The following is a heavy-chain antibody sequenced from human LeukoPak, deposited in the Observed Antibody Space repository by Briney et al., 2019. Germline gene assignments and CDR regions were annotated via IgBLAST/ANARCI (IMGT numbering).Heavy chain of an antibody. D-gene: IGHD5-18*01. CDR1: GFTFSSYG. CDR3: AKDGDTAMDDGYYFDY. Sequence: PGGSLRLSCAASGFTFSSYGMHWVRQAPGKGLEWVAVISYDGSNKYYADSVKGRFTISRDNSKNTLYLQMNSLRAEDTAVYYCAKDGDTAMDDGYYFDYWGQGTLVTVSS. CDR2: ISYDGSNK. V-gene: IGHV3-30*18. J-gene: IGHJ4*02.